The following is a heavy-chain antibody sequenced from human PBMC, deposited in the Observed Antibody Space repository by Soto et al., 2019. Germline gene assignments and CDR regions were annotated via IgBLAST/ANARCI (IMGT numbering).Heavy chain of an antibody. CDR3: ARERTGTTSNWFDP. Sequence: QVQLVQSGAEVKKPGASVKVSCKASGYTFTSYDINWVRQATGHGLEWMGWMNPNSGNTVYAQKFQGRVTMTRDTSISTAYMELSSLRSEDTAMYYCARERTGTTSNWFDPWGQGTLVTVSS. J-gene: IGHJ5*02. D-gene: IGHD1-7*01. CDR2: MNPNSGNT. CDR1: GYTFTSYD. V-gene: IGHV1-8*01.